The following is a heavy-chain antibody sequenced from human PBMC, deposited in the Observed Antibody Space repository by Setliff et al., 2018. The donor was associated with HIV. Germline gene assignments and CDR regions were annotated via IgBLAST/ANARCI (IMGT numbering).Heavy chain of an antibody. CDR2: VNEDGSVK. CDR3: AKDRPHMASALNY. V-gene: IGHV3-7*01. Sequence: GGSLRLSCVASGFTFSTSWMTWVRQAPGEGLEWVANVNEDGSVKNYVDSVKGRFTISRDNAKHSLYLEMDSLRADDTTIYYCAKDRPHMASALNYWGQGTLVTVSS. D-gene: IGHD2-21*01. J-gene: IGHJ4*02. CDR1: GFTFSTSW.